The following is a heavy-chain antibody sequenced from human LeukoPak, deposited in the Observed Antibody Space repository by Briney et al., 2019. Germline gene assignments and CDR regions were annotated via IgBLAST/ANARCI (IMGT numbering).Heavy chain of an antibody. V-gene: IGHV3-21*01. J-gene: IGHJ4*02. CDR1: GFTFTSYS. Sequence: GGSLRLSCAASGFTFTSYSMNWVRQAPGKGLEWVSSISSSSSYIYYADSVKGRFTISRDNAKNSLYLQMNSLRAEDTAVYYCARDLIAAAGSPFDYWGQGSLVTVSS. CDR2: ISSSSSYI. CDR3: ARDLIAAAGSPFDY. D-gene: IGHD6-13*01.